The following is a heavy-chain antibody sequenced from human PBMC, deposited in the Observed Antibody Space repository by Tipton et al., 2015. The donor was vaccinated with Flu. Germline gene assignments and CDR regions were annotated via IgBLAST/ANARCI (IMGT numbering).Heavy chain of an antibody. J-gene: IGHJ4*02. V-gene: IGHV3-48*03. Sequence: SLRLSCAASGFTFSSYEMNWVRQAPGKGLEWVSYISSSGSTIYYADSVKGRFTISRDNAKNSLYLQMNSLRAEDTAVYYCARVSYYHDSSGYSDYWGQGTLVTVSS. CDR3: ARVSYYHDSSGYSDY. D-gene: IGHD3-22*01. CDR1: GFTFSSYE. CDR2: ISSSGSTI.